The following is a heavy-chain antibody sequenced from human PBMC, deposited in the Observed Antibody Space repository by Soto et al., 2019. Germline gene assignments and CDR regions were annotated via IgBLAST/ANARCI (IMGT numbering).Heavy chain of an antibody. J-gene: IGHJ3*02. D-gene: IGHD3-3*01. Sequence: GASVKVSCKASGGTFSSYTISWVRQAPGQGLEWMGRIIPILGIANYAQKFQGRVTITADKSTSTAYMELSSLRSEDTALYYCARDGPRPKYYDFWSGYYPHDAFDIWGQETMVTVSS. V-gene: IGHV1-69*04. CDR2: IIPILGIA. CDR3: ARDGPRPKYYDFWSGYYPHDAFDI. CDR1: GGTFSSYT.